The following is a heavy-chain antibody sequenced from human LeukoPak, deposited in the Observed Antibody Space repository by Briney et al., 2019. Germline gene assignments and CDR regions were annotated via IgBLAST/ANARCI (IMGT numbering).Heavy chain of an antibody. Sequence: SETLSRTCTVSGGSISSYYWSWIRQPAGKGLEWIGRIYTSGSTNYNPSLKSRVTMSVDTSKNQFSLKLSSVTAADTAVYYCARAFRGIFGVFEAFDIWGQGTMVTVSS. CDR2: IYTSGST. J-gene: IGHJ3*02. V-gene: IGHV4-4*07. CDR1: GGSISSYY. D-gene: IGHD3-3*01. CDR3: ARAFRGIFGVFEAFDI.